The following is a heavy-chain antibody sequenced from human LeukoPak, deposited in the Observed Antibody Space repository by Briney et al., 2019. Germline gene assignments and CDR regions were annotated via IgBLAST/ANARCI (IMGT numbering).Heavy chain of an antibody. D-gene: IGHD3-22*01. V-gene: IGHV4-59*08. CDR3: ARQEGYYYDSSGYFLDAFDI. CDR2: IYYSGST. Sequence: SETLSLTCTVSGGSISSYYWSWIRQPPGKGLEWIGYIYYSGSTNYNPSLKSRVTISVDTSKNQFSLKLSSVTAADTAVYYCARQEGYYYDSSGYFLDAFDIWGQGTMVTVSS. J-gene: IGHJ3*02. CDR1: GGSISSYY.